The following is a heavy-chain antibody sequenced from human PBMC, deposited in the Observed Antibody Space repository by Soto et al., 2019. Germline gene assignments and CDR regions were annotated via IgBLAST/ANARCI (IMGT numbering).Heavy chain of an antibody. CDR2: IDPSDSFT. CDR3: ARQNIRHTFKVPRGLVV. Sequence: PGESLKISGKGSGHSLTNYWITWVRQMPGKGLEWMGRIDPSDSFTNYSPCFQGHVSISADRPISAAYLQWGSLKASDTAIYYCARQNIRHTFKVPRGLVVWVEGTAVTF. V-gene: IGHV5-10-1*01. D-gene: IGHD2-15*01. CDR1: GHSLTNYW. J-gene: IGHJ6*02.